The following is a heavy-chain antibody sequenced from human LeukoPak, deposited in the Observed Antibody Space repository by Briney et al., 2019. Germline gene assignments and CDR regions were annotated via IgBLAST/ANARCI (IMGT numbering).Heavy chain of an antibody. D-gene: IGHD6-19*01. CDR1: GYSISSSHW. CDR2: IYYSESA. CDR3: ARNQAVAGNHGAMDI. J-gene: IGHJ3*02. Sequence: SETLSLTCDVSGYSISSSHWWGWFRQPPGKGLEWIGYIYYSESAYYNTSLNSRITMSVDTSKNQFSLKVTSVTALDTAVYYCARNQAVAGNHGAMDIWGQGTMVTVSS. V-gene: IGHV4-28*01.